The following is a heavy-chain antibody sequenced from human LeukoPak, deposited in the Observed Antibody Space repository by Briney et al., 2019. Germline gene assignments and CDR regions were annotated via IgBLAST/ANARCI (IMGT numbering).Heavy chain of an antibody. D-gene: IGHD3-10*01. CDR3: ARSGVRGSPNPNAFDI. Sequence: ASVKVSCKASGDSVRSYGITWVRQAPGQGLEWMGWISDYDGNTNYAQSVQGRVSMTTDTSTSTAYMELRSLRSDDTAVYYCARSGVRGSPNPNAFDIWGQGTMVTVSS. CDR1: GDSVRSYG. J-gene: IGHJ3*02. CDR2: ISDYDGNT. V-gene: IGHV1-18*01.